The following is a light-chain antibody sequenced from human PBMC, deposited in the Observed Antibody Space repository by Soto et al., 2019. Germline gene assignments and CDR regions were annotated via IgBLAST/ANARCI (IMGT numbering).Light chain of an antibody. CDR2: AAS. J-gene: IGKJ2*01. CDR3: QQSYSTPYT. Sequence: DIQMTQSPSSLSASVGDRVTITCRARQNINTYLNWCQQKPGKAPNLLIYAASSLQSGIPSRFSGSGSGTDFTLTISSLQPEDFATYYCQQSYSTPYTFGQGTRVEMK. V-gene: IGKV1-39*01. CDR1: QNINTY.